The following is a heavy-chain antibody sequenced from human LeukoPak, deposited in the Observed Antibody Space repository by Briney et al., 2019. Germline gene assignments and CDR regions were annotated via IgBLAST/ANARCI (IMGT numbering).Heavy chain of an antibody. CDR2: ISYDGSNK. J-gene: IGHJ6*03. CDR1: GFTFSSYG. CDR3: AKARRIAARPLNYYYYMDV. D-gene: IGHD6-6*01. V-gene: IGHV3-30*18. Sequence: GGSLRLSCAASGFTFSSYGMHWVRQAPGKGLEWVAVISYDGSNKYYADSVKGRFTTSRDNYKNTRYLQMNRLRAEDTAVYYCAKARRIAARPLNYYYYMDVWGKGTTVTVSS.